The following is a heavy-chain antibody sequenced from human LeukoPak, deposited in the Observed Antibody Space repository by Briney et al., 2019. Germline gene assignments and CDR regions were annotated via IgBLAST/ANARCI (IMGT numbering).Heavy chain of an antibody. D-gene: IGHD6-13*01. J-gene: IGHJ6*04. CDR1: GFTFSSYG. Sequence: GGSLRLSCAASGFTFSSYGMHWVRQAPGKGLEWVAVISYDGSNKYYADSVKGRFTISRDNSKNTLYLQMNSLRAEDTAVYYCARAGAQGQQLVLNYDVWGKGTTVTISS. V-gene: IGHV3-30*03. CDR3: ARAGAQGQQLVLNYDV. CDR2: ISYDGSNK.